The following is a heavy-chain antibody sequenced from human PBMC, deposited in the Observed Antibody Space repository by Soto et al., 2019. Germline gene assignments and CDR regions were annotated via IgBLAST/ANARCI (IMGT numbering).Heavy chain of an antibody. CDR1: GLSLSTTGVG. CDR3: VQSRCVGDCLQSYSYHSDDGLDV. D-gene: IGHD2-21*02. CDR2: IYWDDDK. V-gene: IGHV2-5*02. Sequence: QITLKESGPTLVKPTQTLTLTCTFSGLSLSTTGVGVGWIRQPPGKALEWLALIYWDDDKRYSPSLKSRLTITKDTSKHQVVLTMTNMDPVDTATYSCVQSRCVGDCLQSYSYHSDDGLDVWGQGTTVTVSS. J-gene: IGHJ6*02.